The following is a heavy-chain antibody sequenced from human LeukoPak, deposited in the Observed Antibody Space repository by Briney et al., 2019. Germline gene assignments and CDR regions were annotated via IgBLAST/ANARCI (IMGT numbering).Heavy chain of an antibody. D-gene: IGHD3-3*01. J-gene: IGHJ4*02. CDR1: GFTFRNAW. CDR2: IKSKTDGGTT. V-gene: IGHV3-15*07. Sequence: GGSLRLSCAASGFTFRNAWMNWVRQAPGKGLEWVGRIKSKTDGGTTDYAAPVKGRFTISRDDSKNTLYLQMNSLKTEDTAVYYCTTTVVYYDFWSGQGAAYYFDYWGQGTLVTVSS. CDR3: TTTVVYYDFWSGQGAAYYFDY.